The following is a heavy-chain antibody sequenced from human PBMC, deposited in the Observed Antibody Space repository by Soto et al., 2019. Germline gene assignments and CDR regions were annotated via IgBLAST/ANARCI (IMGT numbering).Heavy chain of an antibody. CDR2: IYYSGST. J-gene: IGHJ5*02. D-gene: IGHD5-12*01. V-gene: IGHV4-59*01. Sequence: SETHSLTSTVSGGSSSSYYWSWIRQPPGKGLEWIGYIYYSGSTNYNPSLKSRVTISVDTSKNQFSLKLSSVTAADTAVYYCARDMGDGYNFGNWFDPWGQGTLVTVSS. CDR3: ARDMGDGYNFGNWFDP. CDR1: GGSSSSYY.